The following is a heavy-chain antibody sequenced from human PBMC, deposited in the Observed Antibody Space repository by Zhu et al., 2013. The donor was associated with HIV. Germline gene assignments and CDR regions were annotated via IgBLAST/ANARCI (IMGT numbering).Heavy chain of an antibody. J-gene: IGHJ4*03. D-gene: IGHD2-2*01. CDR3: ARAASKHCGKRRCYWGTQNL. Sequence: QVQLVQSGAEVKKPGASVKVSCKASGYTFTTSGISWVRQAPGQGLEWMGWINLNSGGTNYAQKFHGRVIMTRDTSINTAFMELSRLTPDDTAVYFCARAASKHCGKRRCYWGTQNLWGQGTQVTVSS. CDR1: GYTFTTSG. V-gene: IGHV1-2*02. CDR2: INLNSGGT.